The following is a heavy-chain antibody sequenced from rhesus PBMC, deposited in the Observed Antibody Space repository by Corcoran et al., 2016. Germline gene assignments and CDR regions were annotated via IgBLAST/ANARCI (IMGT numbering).Heavy chain of an antibody. J-gene: IGHJ4*01. CDR3: AREQLVYFDY. CDR2: FYGSSGST. Sequence: QVQLQESGPGLVKPSETLSLTCAVPGGSISDSYYWNWIRQPPGQGLEWIGNFYGSSGSTYYNPSLKSRVTISKDTSKNQFSLKLSSVTAADTAVYYCAREQLVYFDYWGQGVLVTVSS. D-gene: IGHD6-13*01. V-gene: IGHV4S7*01. CDR1: GGSISDSYY.